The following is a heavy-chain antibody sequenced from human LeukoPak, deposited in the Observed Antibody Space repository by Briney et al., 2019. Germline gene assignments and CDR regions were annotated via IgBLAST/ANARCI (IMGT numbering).Heavy chain of an antibody. D-gene: IGHD5-24*01. V-gene: IGHV3-21*01. CDR2: ISSSSSYI. Sequence: GRSLRLSCAASGFTFSSYSMNWVRQAPGKGLEWVSSISSSSSYIYYADSVKGRFTISRDNAKNSLYLQMNSLRAEDTAVYYCARDKREMATVAFDIWGQGTMVTVSS. J-gene: IGHJ3*02. CDR1: GFTFSSYS. CDR3: ARDKREMATVAFDI.